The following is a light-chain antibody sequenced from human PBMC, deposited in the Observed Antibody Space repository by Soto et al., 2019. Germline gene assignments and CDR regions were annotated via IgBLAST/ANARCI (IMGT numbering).Light chain of an antibody. CDR3: SSSTSRTTLV. Sequence: QSVLTQPASLSGSPGQSIAISCTGTNSDVGYYNYVSWYQHHPGKAPKLIISDVTNRPSGVSNRFSGSKSGNTASLTISGLQAEDEADYYCSSSTSRTTLVFGGGTKVTVL. CDR2: DVT. V-gene: IGLV2-14*03. CDR1: NSDVGYYNY. J-gene: IGLJ2*01.